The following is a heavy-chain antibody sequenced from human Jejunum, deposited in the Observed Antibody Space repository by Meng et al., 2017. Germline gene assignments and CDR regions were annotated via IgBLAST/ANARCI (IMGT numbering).Heavy chain of an antibody. V-gene: IGHV3-7*01. Sequence: GESLKISCAASGFTFGSYWMTWVRQAPGKGLERVANINQDGSVKYCVDSVNGRFTISRDNTKNSLYLQMDSLRVEDTAVYYCARAPGYCSGGSCFPCDYWGQGTLVTVSS. D-gene: IGHD2-15*01. CDR3: ARAPGYCSGGSCFPCDY. CDR2: INQDGSVK. J-gene: IGHJ4*02. CDR1: GFTFGSYW.